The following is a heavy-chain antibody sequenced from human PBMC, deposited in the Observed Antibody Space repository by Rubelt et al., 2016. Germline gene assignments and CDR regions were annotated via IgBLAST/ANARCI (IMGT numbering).Heavy chain of an antibody. D-gene: IGHD5-24*01. CDR1: GFTFTNFC. CDR3: ARDGWMAIINCYFDV. J-gene: IGHJ2*01. Sequence: EVQLVESGGGLVKPGGSLRLSCAASGFTFTNFCMNWVRQAPGKGLEWVASITSISTSIYYADSVKGRFTVSRDNAQNLLYLQMSGLGPEDTAGDKCARDGWMAIINCYFDVWSRGALGTVSS. V-gene: IGHV3-21*01. CDR2: ITSISTSI.